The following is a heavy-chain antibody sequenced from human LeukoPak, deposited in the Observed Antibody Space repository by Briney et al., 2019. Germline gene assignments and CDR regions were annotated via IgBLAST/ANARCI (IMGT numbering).Heavy chain of an antibody. CDR1: GFTVSSIH. CDR2: ISNGGST. D-gene: IGHD6-19*01. V-gene: IGHV3-53*01. J-gene: IGHJ4*02. CDR3: AREGGGLTVAGRRGIDY. Sequence: GGSLRLSCAASGFTVSSIHMVWVRQAPGEGLQWVSSVISNGGSTYHADSVRGRFTISRDNSKNTLYLQMNSLRAEDTAIYYWAREGGGLTVAGRRGIDYWGQGSLVIVSS.